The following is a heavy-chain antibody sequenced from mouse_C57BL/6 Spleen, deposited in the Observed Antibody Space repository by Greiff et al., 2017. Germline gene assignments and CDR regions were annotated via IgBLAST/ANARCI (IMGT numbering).Heavy chain of an antibody. Sequence: DVKLQESGGGLVKPGGSLKLSCAASGFTFSDYGMHWVRQAPEKGLEWVAYISSGSSTIYYADTVKGRFTISRDNAKNTLFLQMTSLRSEDTAMYYCARPRVYDGYYDAMDYWGQGTSVTVSS. J-gene: IGHJ4*01. CDR2: ISSGSSTI. CDR3: ARPRVYDGYYDAMDY. V-gene: IGHV5-17*01. CDR1: GFTFSDYG. D-gene: IGHD2-3*01.